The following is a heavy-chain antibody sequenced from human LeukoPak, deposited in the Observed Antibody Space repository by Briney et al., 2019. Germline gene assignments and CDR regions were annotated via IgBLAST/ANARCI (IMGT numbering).Heavy chain of an antibody. J-gene: IGHJ4*02. V-gene: IGHV1-69*02. D-gene: IGHD5-24*01. CDR3: AGGPVDGYNSYFDY. Sequence: RIIPIFGIANYAQKFQGRVTITADKSTSTAYMELSSLRSEDTAVYYCAGGPVDGYNSYFDYWGQGTLVTVSS. CDR2: IIPIFGIA.